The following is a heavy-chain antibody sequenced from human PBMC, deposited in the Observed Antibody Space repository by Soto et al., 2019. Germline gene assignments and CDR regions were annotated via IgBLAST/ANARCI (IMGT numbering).Heavy chain of an antibody. Sequence: GGSLRLSCSASVFTFSVFSMHWVRQAPGKGLEYVSGISSNGDSTYYADSVKGRFTISRDNSKNTLYLQMSSLRAVDTAVYYCVHPRSTVQIPPTWGQGTLVTSPQ. CDR3: VHPRSTVQIPPT. J-gene: IGHJ5*02. V-gene: IGHV3-64D*06. D-gene: IGHD4-17*01. CDR2: ISSNGDST. CDR1: VFTFSVFS.